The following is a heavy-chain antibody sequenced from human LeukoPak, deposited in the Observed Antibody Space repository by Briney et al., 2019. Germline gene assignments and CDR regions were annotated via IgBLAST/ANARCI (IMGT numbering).Heavy chain of an antibody. CDR3: ARSTGEDFDY. CDR2: INPNSGGT. J-gene: IGHJ4*02. CDR1: GYTFTGYY. D-gene: IGHD7-27*01. V-gene: IGHV1-2*02. Sequence: ASVKVSCKASGYTFTGYYMHWVRQAPGQGLEWMGWINPNSGGTNYSQEFQGRVTMTRGTSISTAYMELSRLRSDDTAVYYCARSTGEDFDYWGQGTLVTVSS.